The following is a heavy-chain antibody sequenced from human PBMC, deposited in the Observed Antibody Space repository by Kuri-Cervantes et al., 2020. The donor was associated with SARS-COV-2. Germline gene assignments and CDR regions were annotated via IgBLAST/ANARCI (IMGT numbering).Heavy chain of an antibody. V-gene: IGHV4-61*02. CDR3: ARGLLIVVVIAITDYGMDV. CDR2: VQTSGST. Sequence: SETLSLTCTLSGGSISRGSYYWSWIRQPAGKGLEWMGRVQTSGSTNYNPSLKSRVTISVDTSKNQFSLKLSSVTAADTAVYYCARGLLIVVVIAITDYGMDVWGQGTTVTVSS. J-gene: IGHJ6*02. CDR1: GGSISRGSYY. D-gene: IGHD2-21*01.